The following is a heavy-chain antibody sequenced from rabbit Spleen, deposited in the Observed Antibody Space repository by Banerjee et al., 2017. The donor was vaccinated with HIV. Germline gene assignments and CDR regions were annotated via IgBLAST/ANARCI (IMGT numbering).Heavy chain of an antibody. D-gene: IGHD4-1*01. CDR2: IGSGSSADT. J-gene: IGHJ4*01. V-gene: IGHV1S40*01. CDR1: GFSFSSRYY. CDR3: ARETSSGWGIVSYYFSL. Sequence: QSLEESGGDLVKPGASLTLTCTASGFSFSSRYYMCWVRQAPGKGLEWIACIGSGSSADTYYASWAKGRFTISKTSSTTVTLQMTSLTAADTATYFCARETSSGWGIVSYYFSLWGPGTLVTVS.